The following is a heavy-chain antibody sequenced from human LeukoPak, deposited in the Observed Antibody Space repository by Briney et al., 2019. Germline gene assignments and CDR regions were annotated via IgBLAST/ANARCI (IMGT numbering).Heavy chain of an antibody. V-gene: IGHV3-30*02. CDR3: AKDLARITMVRGVTPGDY. Sequence: GGSLRLSCAASGFTFSSYGMHWVRQAPGKGLEWVAFIRYDGSNKYYADSVKGRFTISRDNSKNTLYLQMNSLRAEDTAVYYCAKDLARITMVRGVTPGDYWGQGTLVTVSS. D-gene: IGHD3-10*01. J-gene: IGHJ4*02. CDR1: GFTFSSYG. CDR2: IRYDGSNK.